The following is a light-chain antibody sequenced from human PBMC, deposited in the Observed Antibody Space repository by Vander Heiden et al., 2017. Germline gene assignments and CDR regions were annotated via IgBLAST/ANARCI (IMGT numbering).Light chain of an antibody. V-gene: IGLV3-21*03. CDR3: QVWDSNGDRVI. Sequence: SYVLTQPPSVSVAPGKTASITCGGSNIENKAVPWYQQQPGQAPMLVVYDDGGRASGTPERFSGSNSGNTATLTISSVEAGDEADYYCQVWDSNGDRVIFGGGTKLTVL. J-gene: IGLJ2*01. CDR2: DDG. CDR1: NIENKA.